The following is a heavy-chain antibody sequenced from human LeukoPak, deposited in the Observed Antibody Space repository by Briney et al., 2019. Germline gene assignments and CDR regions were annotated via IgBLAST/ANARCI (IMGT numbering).Heavy chain of an antibody. V-gene: IGHV3-74*01. CDR2: ISSDGRST. J-gene: IGHJ4*02. CDR1: GFTLSSYW. CDR3: ARGLLYTSGWYFDS. Sequence: GGSLRLSCAVSGFTLSSYWMHWVRQAPGKGLVWVSRISSDGRSTNYADSVKGRFTISRDHAKNTLYLQMNSLRAEDTVVYYCARGLLYTSGWYFDSWGQGTLVTVSS. D-gene: IGHD6-19*01.